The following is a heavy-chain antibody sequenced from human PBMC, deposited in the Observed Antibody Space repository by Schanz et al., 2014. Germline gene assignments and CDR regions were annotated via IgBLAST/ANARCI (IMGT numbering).Heavy chain of an antibody. CDR1: GYTFPSYG. V-gene: IGHV1-2*06. CDR3: ARGLVRYFAY. D-gene: IGHD2-8*02. Sequence: QVQLVQSGREVKKPGASVKVSCKASGYTFPSYGISWVRQAPGQGLEWMGQINPNSGATIYAQNFQGRVTMTRDTSISTAYMELSRLRSDDTAVYYCARGLVRYFAYWGQGTLVTVSS. J-gene: IGHJ4*02. CDR2: INPNSGAT.